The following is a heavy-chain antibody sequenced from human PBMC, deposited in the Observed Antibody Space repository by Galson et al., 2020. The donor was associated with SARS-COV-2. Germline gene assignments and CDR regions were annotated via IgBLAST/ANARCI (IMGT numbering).Heavy chain of an antibody. CDR2: ISGSGGST. V-gene: IGHV3-23*01. Sequence: GGSLRLSCAASGFTFSSYAMSWVRQAPGKGLEWVSAISGSGGSTYYADFVKGRFTISRDNSKNTLYLQMNSLRAEDTAVYYCAKVSGWATEFDYWGQGTLVTVSS. CDR1: GFTFSSYA. D-gene: IGHD1-26*01. CDR3: AKVSGWATEFDY. J-gene: IGHJ4*02.